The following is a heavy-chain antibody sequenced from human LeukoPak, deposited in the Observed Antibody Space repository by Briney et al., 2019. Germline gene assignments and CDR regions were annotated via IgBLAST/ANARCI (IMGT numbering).Heavy chain of an antibody. CDR2: IIPIFGTA. D-gene: IGHD7-27*01. V-gene: IGHV1-69*13. J-gene: IGHJ4*02. CDR3: AREGPPQLGIGPLYYFDY. CDR1: GGTFSSYA. Sequence: ASVKVSCKASGGTFSSYAISWVRQAPGQGLEWMGGIIPIFGTANYAQKFQGRVTITADESTSTAYMELSSLRSEDTAVYYCAREGPPQLGIGPLYYFDYWGQGTLVTVSS.